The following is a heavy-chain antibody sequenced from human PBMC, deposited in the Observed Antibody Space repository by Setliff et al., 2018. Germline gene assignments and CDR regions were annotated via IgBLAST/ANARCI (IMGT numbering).Heavy chain of an antibody. J-gene: IGHJ3*02. CDR3: ARKMGGELSALDI. V-gene: IGHV3-7*01. CDR2: IQQGGGEK. Sequence: GGSLRLSCAASGFDFKTHWMDWARQAPGKGLEWVANIQQGGGEKYYLDSVNGRFTISRDNAKNSLYLQMNSLRAEDTAVYYCARKMGGELSALDIWGQGTMVTVSS. D-gene: IGHD1-26*01. CDR1: GFDFKTHW.